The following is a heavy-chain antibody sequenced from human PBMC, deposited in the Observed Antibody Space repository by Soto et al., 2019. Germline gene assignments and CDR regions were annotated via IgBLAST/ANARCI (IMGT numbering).Heavy chain of an antibody. CDR2: INPNSGGT. D-gene: IGHD3-10*01. CDR1: GYTFTGYY. V-gene: IGHV1-2*04. Sequence: ASVKVSCKASGYTFTGYYMHWVRQAPGQGLEWMGWINPNSGGTNYAQKFQGWVTMTRDTSISTAYMELNRLRSDDTAVYYCAREDYGSGKMDVWGKGTTVTVSS. J-gene: IGHJ6*04. CDR3: AREDYGSGKMDV.